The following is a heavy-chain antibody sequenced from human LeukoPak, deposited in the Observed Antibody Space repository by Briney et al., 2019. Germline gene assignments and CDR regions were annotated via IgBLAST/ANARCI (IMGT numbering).Heavy chain of an antibody. Sequence: GASVKVSCKASGYTFTSYDINWVRQATGQGLEWMGWMNPNSGNTGYAQKFQGRVTMTRNTSISTAYMELSSLRSEDTAVYYCAIGGVWFGAYYYYYMDVWGKGTTVTVYS. CDR3: AIGGVWFGAYYYYYMDV. CDR1: GYTFTSYD. D-gene: IGHD3-10*01. J-gene: IGHJ6*03. CDR2: MNPNSGNT. V-gene: IGHV1-8*01.